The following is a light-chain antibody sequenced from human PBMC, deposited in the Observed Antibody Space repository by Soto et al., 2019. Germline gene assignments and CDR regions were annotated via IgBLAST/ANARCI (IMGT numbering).Light chain of an antibody. CDR1: QYVNSNY. V-gene: IGKV3-20*01. CDR2: GAS. Sequence: ETVLTQSPGTLSLSPGERATLSCRASQYVNSNYLGWYQQKPGQAPRLLMDGASSRATGIPDRFSGSGSGTDFTLTISRLEPEDFAVYYCQQHGDSLTFGGGTKVEIK. J-gene: IGKJ4*01. CDR3: QQHGDSLT.